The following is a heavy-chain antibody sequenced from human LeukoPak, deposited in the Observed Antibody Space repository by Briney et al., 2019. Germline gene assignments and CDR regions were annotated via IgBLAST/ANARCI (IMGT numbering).Heavy chain of an antibody. V-gene: IGHV4-31*03. J-gene: IGHJ6*04. CDR1: GGSISSGGYY. CDR3: ARDRRGVDYYYGMDV. D-gene: IGHD2-21*01. CDR2: IHYSGST. Sequence: SETLSLTCTVSGGSISSGGYYWSWIRQHPGKGLEWIGYIHYSGSTYYNPSLKSRLTISVDTSKNRFSLKLSSVIAADTAVYYCARDRRGVDYYYGMDVWGKGTTVTVSS.